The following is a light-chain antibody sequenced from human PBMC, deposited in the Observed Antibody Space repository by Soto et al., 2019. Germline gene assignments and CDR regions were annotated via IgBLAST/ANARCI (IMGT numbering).Light chain of an antibody. CDR3: QKYNSAGFT. CDR1: QDISDY. CDR2: AAS. J-gene: IGKJ3*01. V-gene: IGKV1-27*01. Sequence: DIQLTQSPSFLSASVGDRVTITCRASQDISDYLAWYQQRPGKAPKLLIYAASTLQSGVPSRFSGSGSGTDFTLTISSLQPEDVATYYCQKYNSAGFTFGPGTKVDI.